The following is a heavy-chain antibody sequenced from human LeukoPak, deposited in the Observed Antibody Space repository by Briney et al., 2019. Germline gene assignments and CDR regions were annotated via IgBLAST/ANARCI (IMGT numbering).Heavy chain of an antibody. CDR2: IYSGGST. Sequence: GGSLRLSCAVSGFTVRSNYMSWVRQAPGKGLEWVSIIYSGGSTNYADSVKGRFIVSRDNSKNTLYLQMNSLRAEDTAVYYCAKYRLIWLPAPVFEYWGQGTLVTVSS. CDR1: GFTVRSNY. J-gene: IGHJ4*02. CDR3: AKYRLIWLPAPVFEY. D-gene: IGHD5-24*01. V-gene: IGHV3-66*01.